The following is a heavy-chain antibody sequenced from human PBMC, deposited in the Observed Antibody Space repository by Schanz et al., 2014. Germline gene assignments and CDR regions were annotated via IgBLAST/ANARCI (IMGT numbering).Heavy chain of an antibody. CDR3: ARGPDSTSADVTRGRRRYYFDY. Sequence: QVQLQQWGAGLLKPSETLSLTCAVYGGSFSGYYWTWIRQPPGKGLEWIGEIHHSGSTNYNPSLKSRVTISVDTSKNQFSLKRSSVTAADTAVYYCARGPDSTSADVTRGRRRYYFDYWGQGTLVTVSS. CDR1: GGSFSGYY. CDR2: IHHSGST. V-gene: IGHV4-34*01. D-gene: IGHD6-13*01. J-gene: IGHJ4*02.